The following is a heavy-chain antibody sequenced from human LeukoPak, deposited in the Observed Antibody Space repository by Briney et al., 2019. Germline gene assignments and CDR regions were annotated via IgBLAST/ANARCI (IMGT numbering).Heavy chain of an antibody. V-gene: IGHV3-21*01. CDR2: ISSSSTYI. D-gene: IGHD3-10*01. CDR3: ARSGSGSPENWFDP. J-gene: IGHJ5*02. CDR1: GSTFSSYA. Sequence: GGSLRLSCAASGSTFSSYAMNWVRQAPGKGLEWVSSISSSSTYIYYADSLKGRFTISRDNAKKSLYLQMNSLRAEDTAVYYCARSGSGSPENWFDPWGQGTLVTVSS.